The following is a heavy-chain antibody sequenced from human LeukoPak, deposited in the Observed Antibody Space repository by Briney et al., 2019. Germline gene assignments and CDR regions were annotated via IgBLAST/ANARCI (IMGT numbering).Heavy chain of an antibody. D-gene: IGHD3-10*01. CDR2: IIWNSGHK. CDR1: GLSFDDYA. Sequence: GGSLLLSCAASGLSFDDYARHWFRQPPGKGLEGVSGIIWNSGHKCYADSVKGRFTISRDNAKNSLYLQMNSLRAEDTALYYCAKDRRQTVSGGYFDLWGRGTLVIVSS. CDR3: AKDRRQTVSGGYFDL. J-gene: IGHJ2*01. V-gene: IGHV3-9*01.